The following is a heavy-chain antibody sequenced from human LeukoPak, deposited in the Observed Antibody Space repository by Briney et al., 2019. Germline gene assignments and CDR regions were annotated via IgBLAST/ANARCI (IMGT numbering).Heavy chain of an antibody. Sequence: GGSLRLSCAASGFTFSSYTMNWVRQTPGKGLEWVSNIGTSSTTIYYADSVKGRFTISRDNAKNSLYLQMNSLRADDTAVYYCARFAAGGSYYYYMDVWGKGTSVTVSS. CDR2: IGTSSTTI. CDR3: ARFAAGGSYYYYMDV. J-gene: IGHJ6*03. CDR1: GFTFSSYT. V-gene: IGHV3-48*01. D-gene: IGHD6-25*01.